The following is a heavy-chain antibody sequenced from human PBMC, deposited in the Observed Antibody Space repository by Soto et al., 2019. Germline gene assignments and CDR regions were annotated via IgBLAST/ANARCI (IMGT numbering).Heavy chain of an antibody. CDR2: ISYDGSNK. V-gene: IGHV3-30-3*01. J-gene: IGHJ4*02. Sequence: GGSLRLSCAASGFTFSSSAMHWVRQAPGKGLEWVAVISYDGSNKYYADSVKGRFTISRDNSKNKLYLQMNSLRAEDTAVYYCARDKRDLRFLEWSYYFDYWGQGTLVTVSS. D-gene: IGHD3-3*01. CDR1: GFTFSSSA. CDR3: ARDKRDLRFLEWSYYFDY.